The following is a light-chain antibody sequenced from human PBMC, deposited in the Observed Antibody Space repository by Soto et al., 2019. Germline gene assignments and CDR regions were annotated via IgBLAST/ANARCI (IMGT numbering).Light chain of an antibody. CDR2: EAS. V-gene: IGKV3D-15*01. CDR3: QQYNNWPWT. CDR1: QTVGVR. Sequence: EIVLTQSPATLSSYPGERATLSCRASQTVGVRLAWYQHKPGQAPRLIIYEASNRAAGIPARFSGSGSGTDFTLTISSLQSEDFAVYYCQQYNNWPWTFGQGSKVDI. J-gene: IGKJ1*01.